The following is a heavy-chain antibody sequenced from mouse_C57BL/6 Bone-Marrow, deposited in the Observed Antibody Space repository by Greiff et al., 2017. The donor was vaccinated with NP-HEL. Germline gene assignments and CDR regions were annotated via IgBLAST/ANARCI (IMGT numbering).Heavy chain of an antibody. D-gene: IGHD3-2*02. CDR2: IHPSDSDT. Sequence: QVQLKQPGAELVKPGASVKVSCKASGYTFTSYWMHWVKQRPGQGLEWIGRIHPSDSDTNYNQKFKGKATLTVDKSSSTAYMQLSSLTSEDSAVYYCAIGGQLRLLFDYWGQGTTLTVSS. J-gene: IGHJ2*01. CDR3: AIGGQLRLLFDY. V-gene: IGHV1-74*01. CDR1: GYTFTSYW.